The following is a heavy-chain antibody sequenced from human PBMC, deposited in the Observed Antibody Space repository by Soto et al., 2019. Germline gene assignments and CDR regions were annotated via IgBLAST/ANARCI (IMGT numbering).Heavy chain of an antibody. CDR1: GFTFSSYW. Sequence: PGGSLRLSCAASGFTFSSYWMSWVRRAPGKGLEWVANIKQDGSEKYYVDSVKGRFTISRDNAKNSLYLQMNSLRAEDTAVYYCARVNYYDSSGYADYFDYWGQGTLVTVSS. CDR3: ARVNYYDSSGYADYFDY. V-gene: IGHV3-7*01. CDR2: IKQDGSEK. D-gene: IGHD3-22*01. J-gene: IGHJ4*02.